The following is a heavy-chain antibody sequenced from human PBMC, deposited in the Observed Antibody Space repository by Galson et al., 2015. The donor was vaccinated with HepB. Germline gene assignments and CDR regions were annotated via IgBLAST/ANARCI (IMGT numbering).Heavy chain of an antibody. J-gene: IGHJ4*02. CDR1: GGTFSSYA. D-gene: IGHD2-2*01. CDR3: ARDGRYCSSTSCYGDY. Sequence: SVKVSCKASGGTFSSYAISWVRQAPGQGLEWMGGIIPIFGTANYAQKFQGRVTITADESTSTAYMELSSLRSEDTAVYYCARDGRYCSSTSCYGDYRGQGTLVTVSS. CDR2: IIPIFGTA. V-gene: IGHV1-69*13.